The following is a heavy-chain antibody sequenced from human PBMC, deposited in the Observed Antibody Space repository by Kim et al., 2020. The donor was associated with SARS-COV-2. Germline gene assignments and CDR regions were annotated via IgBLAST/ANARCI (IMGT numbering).Heavy chain of an antibody. CDR3: ASDLVPTAPYYGMDV. CDR1: GGSISSGSYY. Sequence: SETLSLTCTVSGGSISSGSYYWSWIRQPAGKGLEWIGRIYTSGSTNYNPSLKSRVTISVDTSKNQFSLKLSSVTAADTAVYYCASDLVPTAPYYGMDVWGQGTTVTVSS. J-gene: IGHJ6*02. CDR2: IYTSGST. D-gene: IGHD3-16*01. V-gene: IGHV4-61*02.